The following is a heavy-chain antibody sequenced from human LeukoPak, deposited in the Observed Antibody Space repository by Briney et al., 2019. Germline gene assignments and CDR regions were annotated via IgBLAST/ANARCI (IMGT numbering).Heavy chain of an antibody. J-gene: IGHJ4*02. D-gene: IGHD1-1*01. Sequence: SVKVSCKASGYTFTSYAMNWVRQAPGQGLEWMGRIIPILGIANYAQKFQGRVTITADKSTSTAYMELSSLRSEDTAVYYCARDGDDQEFDYWGQGTLVTVSS. V-gene: IGHV1-69*04. CDR3: ARDGDDQEFDY. CDR1: GYTFTSYA. CDR2: IIPILGIA.